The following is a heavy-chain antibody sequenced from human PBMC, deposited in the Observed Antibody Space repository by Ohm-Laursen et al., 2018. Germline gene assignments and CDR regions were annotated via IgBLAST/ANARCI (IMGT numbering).Heavy chain of an antibody. CDR2: IHYSGTT. D-gene: IGHD4-17*01. V-gene: IGHV4-59*01. CDR1: GDSIGSYY. J-gene: IGHJ5*02. CDR3: TRDISYGDFIP. Sequence: PSDTLSLTCTVSGDSIGSYYWSWIRQPPGKGLEWIGYIHYSGTTNYNPSFKSRLTMSIDTSKNQFSLKLSSVTAADTAIYYCTRDISYGDFIPWGQGTLVIVSS.